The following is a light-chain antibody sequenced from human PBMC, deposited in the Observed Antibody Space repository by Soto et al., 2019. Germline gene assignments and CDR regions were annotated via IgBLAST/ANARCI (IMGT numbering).Light chain of an antibody. CDR3: CSYAGYSTSAV. V-gene: IGLV2-23*01. CDR2: EGG. J-gene: IGLJ2*01. CDR1: SCDVGSYKR. Sequence: QSALTQPASVAGSPGQSITISCTGPSCDVGSYKRVSWYQQHPGKAPKVIIYEGGQRHSGVSNLFSGSKSGITASLTISGLQAEDEAVYYCCSYAGYSTSAVFGGGTKVTVL.